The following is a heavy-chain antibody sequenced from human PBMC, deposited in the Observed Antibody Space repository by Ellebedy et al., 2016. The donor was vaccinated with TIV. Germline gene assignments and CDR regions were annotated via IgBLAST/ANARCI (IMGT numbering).Heavy chain of an antibody. CDR2: FDYSGST. Sequence: MPSETLSLTCSVSGGSMSSGDYFWSWVRQPPGKGLEWLGYFDYSGSTYYSPSLNSRVVISVDTSKNQFSLNLRSVTAADTAVYFCARARGYVFDSWGQGTLVAVSS. V-gene: IGHV4-30-4*01. CDR3: ARARGYVFDS. J-gene: IGHJ4*01. D-gene: IGHD5-12*01. CDR1: GGSMSSGDYF.